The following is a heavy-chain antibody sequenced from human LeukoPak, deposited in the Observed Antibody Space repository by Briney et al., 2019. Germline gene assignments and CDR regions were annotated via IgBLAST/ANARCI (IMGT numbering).Heavy chain of an antibody. CDR2: ISSSGSTI. CDR1: GFTFSSYE. Sequence: PGGSLRLSCAASGFTFSSYEMNWVRQAPGRGLEWVSYISSSGSTIYYADSVKGRFTISRDNAKNSLYLQMNSLRAEDTAVYYCAILRGYYYDSSGYYRHDAFDIWGQGTMVTVSS. J-gene: IGHJ3*02. D-gene: IGHD3-22*01. CDR3: AILRGYYYDSSGYYRHDAFDI. V-gene: IGHV3-48*03.